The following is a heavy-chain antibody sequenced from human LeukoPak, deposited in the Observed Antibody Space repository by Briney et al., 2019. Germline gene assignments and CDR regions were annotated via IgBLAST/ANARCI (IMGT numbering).Heavy chain of an antibody. Sequence: SVKVSCKASGGTFSSYAISWVRQAPGQGLEWMGGIIPIFGTANYAQKFQGRVTITTDESTSTAYMELSSLRSEDTAVYYCAGGERITIFGVVIGAFDYWGQGTLVTVSS. CDR3: AGGERITIFGVVIGAFDY. CDR2: IIPIFGTA. V-gene: IGHV1-69*05. D-gene: IGHD3-3*01. CDR1: GGTFSSYA. J-gene: IGHJ4*02.